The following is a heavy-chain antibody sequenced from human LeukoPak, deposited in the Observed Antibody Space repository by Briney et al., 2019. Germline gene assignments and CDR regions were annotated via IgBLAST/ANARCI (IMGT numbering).Heavy chain of an antibody. D-gene: IGHD3-22*01. CDR1: GDSVSRSESY. CDR2: IYYSGRT. V-gene: IGHV4-39*01. CDR3: ARRRYYDGSGYLE. J-gene: IGHJ1*01. Sequence: SETLSLTCSVSGDSVSRSESYWDWIRQPPGKGLEWIGTIYYSGRTYYSPSLKSRVTMSVDPSNNQFSLNLRSVTAADTALYYCARRRYYDGSGYLEWGQGTLLSVSS.